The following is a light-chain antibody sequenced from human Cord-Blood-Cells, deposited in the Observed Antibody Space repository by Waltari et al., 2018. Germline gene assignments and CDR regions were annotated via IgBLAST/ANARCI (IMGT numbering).Light chain of an antibody. CDR3: CSYAGSVV. Sequence: QSALTQHPSVPGSPDQSITTPCPGPSSNVGSYTLVSWYQQHPGKAPKLMIYEGSKRPSGVSNRFSGSKSGNTASLTISGLQAEDEADYYCCSYAGSVVFGGGTKLTVL. V-gene: IGLV2-23*01. J-gene: IGLJ2*01. CDR1: SSNVGSYTL. CDR2: EGS.